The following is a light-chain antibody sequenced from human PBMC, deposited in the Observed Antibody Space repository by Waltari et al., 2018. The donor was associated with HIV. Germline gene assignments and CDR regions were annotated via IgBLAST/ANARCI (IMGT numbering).Light chain of an antibody. J-gene: IGLJ2*01. CDR2: EVS. V-gene: IGLV2-14*01. CDR1: SSDVGGYNY. CDR3: SSYTSSSTPV. Sequence: QSALTQPASVSGSPGQSITISCTGTSSDVGGYNYVPWYQQHPGKAPKLMIYEVSNRPSGVSNRFSGSKSGNTASLTISGLQAEDEADYYCSSYTSSSTPVFGGGTKLTVL.